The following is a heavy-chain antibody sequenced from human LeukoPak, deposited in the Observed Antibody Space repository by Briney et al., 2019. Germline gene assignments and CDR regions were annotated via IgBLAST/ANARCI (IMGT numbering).Heavy chain of an antibody. CDR1: GGSISSYY. CDR3: ARGVGSSESNWFDP. J-gene: IGHJ5*02. V-gene: IGHV4-4*07. CDR2: TSSSGST. Sequence: MSSETLSLTCTVSGGSISSYYWSWIRQPAGKGLEWIGRTSSSGSTNYNPSLKSRVTISVDRSKNQFSLKLSSVTAADTAVYYCARGVGSSESNWFDPWGQGTLATVSS. D-gene: IGHD1-26*01.